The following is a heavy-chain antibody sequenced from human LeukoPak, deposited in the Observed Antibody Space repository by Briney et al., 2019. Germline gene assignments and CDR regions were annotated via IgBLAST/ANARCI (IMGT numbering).Heavy chain of an antibody. D-gene: IGHD4-11*01. J-gene: IGHJ6*03. CDR3: ARVVTTVTPVGYYYYYMDV. CDR2: IYASGTT. Sequence: SETLSLTCTVSGGSISSDSWNWIRQPAGKGLEWIGRIYASGTTNYNPSLKSRVTMSIDTSKSQFSLQLASVTAADTAVYYCARVVTTVTPVGYYYYYMDVWGKGTTVTVSS. V-gene: IGHV4-4*07. CDR1: GGSISSDS.